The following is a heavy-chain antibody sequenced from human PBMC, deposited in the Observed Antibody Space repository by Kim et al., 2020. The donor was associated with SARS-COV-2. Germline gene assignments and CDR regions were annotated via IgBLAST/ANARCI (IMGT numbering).Heavy chain of an antibody. V-gene: IGHV3-11*01. D-gene: IGHD6-13*01. J-gene: IGHJ3*02. CDR1: GFTFSDYY. CDR3: ARARAYSSSWYRDDAFDI. Sequence: GGSLRLSCAASGFTFSDYYMSWIRQAPGKGLEWVSYISSSGSTIYYADSVKGRFTISRDNAKNSLYLQMNSLRAEDTAVYYCARARAYSSSWYRDDAFDIWGQGTMVTVSS. CDR2: ISSSGSTI.